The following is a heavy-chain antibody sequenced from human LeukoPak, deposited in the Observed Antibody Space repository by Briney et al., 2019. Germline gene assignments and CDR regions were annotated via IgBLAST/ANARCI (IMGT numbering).Heavy chain of an antibody. J-gene: IGHJ4*02. D-gene: IGHD6-19*01. CDR2: ISSSGSTI. V-gene: IGHV3-48*03. CDR3: ARPYSSGWYLDGY. Sequence: PGGSLRLSCAASGFTSSSYEMNWVRQAPGKGLEWVSYISSSGSTIYYADSVKGRFTISRDNAKNSLYLQMNSLRAEDTAVYYCARPYSSGWYLDGYWGQGTLVTVSS. CDR1: GFTSSSYE.